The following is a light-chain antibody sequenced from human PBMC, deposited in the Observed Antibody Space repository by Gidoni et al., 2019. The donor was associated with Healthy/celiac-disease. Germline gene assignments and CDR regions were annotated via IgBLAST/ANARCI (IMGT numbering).Light chain of an antibody. CDR2: DAS. CDR3: QQRSNWPSYT. J-gene: IGKJ2*01. Sequence: IVLTQCRATLSLSPGERATLSCRASQSVSSYLAWYQQKPGQAPRLLIYDASNRATGIPARFSGSGSGTDFTLTISSLEPEDFAVYYCQQRSNWPSYTFGQGTKLEIK. CDR1: QSVSSY. V-gene: IGKV3-11*01.